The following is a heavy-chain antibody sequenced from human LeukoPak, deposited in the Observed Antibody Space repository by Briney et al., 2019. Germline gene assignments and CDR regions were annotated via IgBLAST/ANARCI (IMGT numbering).Heavy chain of an antibody. CDR2: ISAYNGNT. J-gene: IGHJ4*02. D-gene: IGHD5-18*01. CDR1: GYTFTSYG. Sequence: GESLKISCKASGYTFTSYGISWVRQAPGQGLEWMGWISAYNGNTNYAQKLQGRVTMTTDTSTSTAYMELRSLRSDDTAVYYCARAQRGYSYDYWGQGTLVTVSS. CDR3: ARAQRGYSYDY. V-gene: IGHV1-18*01.